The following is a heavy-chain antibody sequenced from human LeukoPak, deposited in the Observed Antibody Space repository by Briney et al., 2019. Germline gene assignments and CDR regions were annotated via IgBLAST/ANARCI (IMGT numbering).Heavy chain of an antibody. V-gene: IGHV4-38-2*02. D-gene: IGHD3-10*01. CDR1: GYSISSGYY. Sequence: TSETLSLTCTVSGYSISSGYYWGWIRQPPGKGLEWFGSIYYSGSTYYNPSLKSRVTISVDTSKNQFSLKLSSVTAADTAVYYGARRVLLWFGELLPPDYWGQGTLVTVSS. J-gene: IGHJ4*02. CDR3: ARRVLLWFGELLPPDY. CDR2: IYYSGST.